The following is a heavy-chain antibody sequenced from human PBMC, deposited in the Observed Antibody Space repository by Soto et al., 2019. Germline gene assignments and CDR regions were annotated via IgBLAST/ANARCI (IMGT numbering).Heavy chain of an antibody. CDR1: GDSVTNYF. J-gene: IGHJ4*02. Sequence: SETLSLTCTVSGDSVTNYFWSWMRQPPGKGLEWIGHMYHGSRTNYSPSLKSLVTMSLDSSKKQFSLNLSSVTAADTAVYFCARDRGYCTNSVCPIFGFWGQGVLVTVSS. V-gene: IGHV4-59*02. CDR2: MYHGSRT. CDR3: ARDRGYCTNSVCPIFGF. D-gene: IGHD2-8*01.